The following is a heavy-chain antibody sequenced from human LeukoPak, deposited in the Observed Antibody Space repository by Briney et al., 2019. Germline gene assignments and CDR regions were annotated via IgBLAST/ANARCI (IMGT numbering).Heavy chain of an antibody. CDR2: IIPIFGTA. J-gene: IGHJ6*03. D-gene: IGHD3-10*01. V-gene: IGHV1-69*05. CDR1: GGTFSSYA. CDR3: ARDLQHYYGSRSHDYMDV. Sequence: SVKVSCKASGGTFSSYAISWVRQAPGQGREWMGGIIPIFGTANYAQKFQGRVTITTDESTSTAYMELSSLRSEDTAVYYCARDLQHYYGSRSHDYMDVWGKGTTVTVSS.